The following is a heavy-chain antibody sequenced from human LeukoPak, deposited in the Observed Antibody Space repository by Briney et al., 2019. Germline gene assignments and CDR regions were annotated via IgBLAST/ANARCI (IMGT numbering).Heavy chain of an antibody. CDR2: ISSSSSYI. CDR3: SRDRTTVTTFDY. Sequence: PGGSLRLSCAASRLAFSTYTMNWVRQAPGKGLEWVSSISSSSSYIYYADSVKGRFTISRDNAKNSLYLQMNTLRAEDPAVYYCSRDRTTVTTFDYWGQGALVTVSS. D-gene: IGHD4-17*01. V-gene: IGHV3-21*01. CDR1: RLAFSTYT. J-gene: IGHJ4*02.